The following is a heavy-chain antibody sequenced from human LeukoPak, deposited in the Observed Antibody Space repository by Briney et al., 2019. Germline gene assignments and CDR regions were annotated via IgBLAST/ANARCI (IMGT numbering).Heavy chain of an antibody. J-gene: IGHJ5*02. Sequence: ASVKVSCKASGYTFTSYGISWVRQAPGQGLEWMGWISAYNGNTNYAQKLQGRVTMTTETSTSTAYMELRSLRSDDTAVYYCARASNYDILTGYEDPWGQGTLVTVSS. CDR1: GYTFTSYG. CDR2: ISAYNGNT. CDR3: ARASNYDILTGYEDP. D-gene: IGHD3-9*01. V-gene: IGHV1-18*04.